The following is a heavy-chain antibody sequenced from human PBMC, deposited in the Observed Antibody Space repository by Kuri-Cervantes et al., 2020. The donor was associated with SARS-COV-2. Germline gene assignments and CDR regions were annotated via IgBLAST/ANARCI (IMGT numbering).Heavy chain of an antibody. CDR3: TMGDWFDP. Sequence: GESLKISCAASGFTFSGSAMHWVRQASEKGLEWVGRIRSKANSYATAYAASVKGRFTISRDDSKSTAYLQMNSLKTEDTAVYYCTMGDWFDPWGQGTLVTVSS. CDR2: IRSKANSYAT. J-gene: IGHJ5*02. CDR1: GFTFSGSA. D-gene: IGHD3-16*01. V-gene: IGHV3-73*01.